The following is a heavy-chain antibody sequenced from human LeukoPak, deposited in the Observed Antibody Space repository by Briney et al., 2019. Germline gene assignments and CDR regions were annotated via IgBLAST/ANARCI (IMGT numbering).Heavy chain of an antibody. J-gene: IGHJ4*02. CDR3: ATTTVTKPGDY. CDR2: INAGTGNR. Sequence: ASVKVSCKASGYTFTSYAIHWVRQAPGQRLEWMGWINAGTGNRKYSQKFQGRVTMTRDTSTSTVYMELSSLRSEDTAVYYCATTTVTKPGDYWGQGTLVTVSS. D-gene: IGHD4-11*01. CDR1: GYTFTSYA. V-gene: IGHV1-3*01.